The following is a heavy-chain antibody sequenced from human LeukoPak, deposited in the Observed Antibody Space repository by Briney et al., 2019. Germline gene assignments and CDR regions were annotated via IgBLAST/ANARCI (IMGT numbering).Heavy chain of an antibody. V-gene: IGHV1-2*02. CDR3: ARVVGGYERVVDY. Sequence: GASVKVSCKASGYTFTGYYMHWVRQAPGQGLEWMGWINPNSGGTNYAQKFQGRVTMTRDTSISTAYMELSRLRSDDTAVYYCARVVGGYERVVDYWGQGTLVTVSS. CDR1: GYTFTGYY. CDR2: INPNSGGT. J-gene: IGHJ4*02. D-gene: IGHD5-12*01.